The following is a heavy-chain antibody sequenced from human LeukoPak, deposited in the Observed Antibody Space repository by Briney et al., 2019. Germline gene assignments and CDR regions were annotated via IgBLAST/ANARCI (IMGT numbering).Heavy chain of an antibody. D-gene: IGHD3-22*01. CDR3: AGSDYYDSSGYYPVFDP. Sequence: SETLSLTCTVSGGSISNYYWSWIRQPPGKGLVWIAYIYYTGSTNYNPSLKSRVTISVDTSKNQFSLKLSSVTAADTAVYYCAGSDYYDSSGYYPVFDPWGQGTLVTVSS. V-gene: IGHV4-59*01. CDR1: GGSISNYY. J-gene: IGHJ5*02. CDR2: IYYTGST.